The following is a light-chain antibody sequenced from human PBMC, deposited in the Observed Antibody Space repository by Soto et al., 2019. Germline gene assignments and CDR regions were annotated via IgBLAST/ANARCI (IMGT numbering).Light chain of an antibody. CDR1: SSDVVSYSL. V-gene: IGLV2-23*01. CDR2: GGD. J-gene: IGLJ1*01. Sequence: QSVLTHPASVSWSPGQSVTISCTGTSSDVVSYSLVSWYQQHPGKAPKLIIYGGDKRPSGVSNRFSGSKSGNTASLTISGLLVEDEADYYCCSYAGSNTYVFETGTKVTVL. CDR3: CSYAGSNTYV.